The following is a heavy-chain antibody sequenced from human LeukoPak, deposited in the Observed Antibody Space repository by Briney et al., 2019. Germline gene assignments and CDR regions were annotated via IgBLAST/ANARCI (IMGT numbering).Heavy chain of an antibody. J-gene: IGHJ4*02. D-gene: IGHD2-2*01. CDR3: AAVVPAAMGPFDY. V-gene: IGHV1-2*02. CDR2: INPNSGGT. Sequence: ASVKVSCKASGYTFTRYYMHWVRQAPGQGLEWMGWINPNSGGTNYAQKFQGRVTMTRDTSISTAYMELSRLRSDDTAVYYCAAVVPAAMGPFDYWGQGTLVTVSS. CDR1: GYTFTRYY.